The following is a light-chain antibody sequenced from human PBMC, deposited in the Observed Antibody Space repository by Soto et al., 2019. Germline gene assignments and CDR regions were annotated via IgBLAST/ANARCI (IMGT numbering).Light chain of an antibody. J-gene: IGLJ1*01. Sequence: QSALTQPPSASGSPGQSVTISCTGTSGDVGGYNYVSWYQQHPGKAPKLVIYEVSERPSGVPDRFSGSKSGNTASLTVSGLQAEDEAIYYCNSYTSSSTFVFGTGTKLTVL. V-gene: IGLV2-8*01. CDR3: NSYTSSSTFV. CDR2: EVS. CDR1: SGDVGGYNY.